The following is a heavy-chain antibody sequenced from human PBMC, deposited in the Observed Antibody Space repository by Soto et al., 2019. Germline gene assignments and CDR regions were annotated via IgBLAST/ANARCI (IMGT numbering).Heavy chain of an antibody. J-gene: IGHJ3*02. V-gene: IGHV1-8*01. Sequence: ASVKVSCKASWYTFTSYDINWVRQATGQGLEWMGWMNPNSGNTGYAQKFQGRVTMTRNTSISTAYMELSSLRSEDTAVYYCARVGTVARYAFDIWGQGTMVTVSS. D-gene: IGHD6-19*01. CDR3: ARVGTVARYAFDI. CDR1: WYTFTSYD. CDR2: MNPNSGNT.